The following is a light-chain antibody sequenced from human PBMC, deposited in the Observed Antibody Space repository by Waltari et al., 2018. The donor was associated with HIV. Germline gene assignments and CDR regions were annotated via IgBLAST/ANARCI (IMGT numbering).Light chain of an antibody. Sequence: QFVLTQPPSVSGAPGQRVTLSCTGTSPNIGAGYDVHWYQQIPGRAPKLLIYGNNNRPSGVPDRFSGSKSGTSASLAITGLQAGDEADYYCQSYDSSLSGSGVVFGGGTKLTVL. CDR3: QSYDSSLSGSGVV. CDR1: SPNIGAGYD. V-gene: IGLV1-40*01. CDR2: GNN. J-gene: IGLJ2*01.